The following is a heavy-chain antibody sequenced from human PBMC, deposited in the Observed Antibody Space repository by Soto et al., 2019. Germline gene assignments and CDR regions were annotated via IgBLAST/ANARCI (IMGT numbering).Heavy chain of an antibody. V-gene: IGHV3-23*01. CDR2: ISGSGGST. D-gene: IGHD3-16*02. Sequence: GGSLRLSCAASGFTFSSYAMSWVRQAPGKGLEWVSAISGSGGSTYYADSVKGRFTISRDNSKNTLYLQMNSLRAEDTAVYYCAKDWRPEDYVWATYRPPNAFDIWGQGTMVTVSS. J-gene: IGHJ3*02. CDR1: GFTFSSYA. CDR3: AKDWRPEDYVWATYRPPNAFDI.